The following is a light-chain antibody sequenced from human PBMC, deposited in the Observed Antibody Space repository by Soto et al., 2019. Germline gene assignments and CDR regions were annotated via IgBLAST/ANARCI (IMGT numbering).Light chain of an antibody. Sequence: EIVSTQSPGTLSLSPGERATLSCRASETVAGSYLAWYQQKPGQAPRLLIYGASTRATGIPARFSGSGSGTEFTLTISSLQSEDFAVYDCQQYNNWPPITVGQGTRLEIK. J-gene: IGKJ5*01. V-gene: IGKV3-15*01. CDR3: QQYNNWPPIT. CDR1: ETVAGSY. CDR2: GAS.